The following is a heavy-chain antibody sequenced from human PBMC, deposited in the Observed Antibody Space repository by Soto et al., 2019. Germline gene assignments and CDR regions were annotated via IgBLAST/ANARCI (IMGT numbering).Heavy chain of an antibody. D-gene: IGHD2-21*02. CDR2: TTNKANSYTT. CDR1: GFSLSDHY. CDR3: ARDILGAGVWHPSDY. J-gene: IGHJ4*02. Sequence: GGSLRLACAASGFSLSDHYMDWVRQAPGKGLEWVGRTTNKANSYTTEYAASVRGRFTISTDDSKNSLYLQMNSLKTDDTAVYYCARDILGAGVWHPSDYWRQGTQVTVSS. V-gene: IGHV3-72*01.